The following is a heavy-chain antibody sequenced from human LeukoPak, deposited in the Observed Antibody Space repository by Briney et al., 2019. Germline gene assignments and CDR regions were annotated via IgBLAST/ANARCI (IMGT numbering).Heavy chain of an antibody. V-gene: IGHV1-46*01. CDR2: INPSGGST. CDR1: GYTFTSYY. J-gene: IGHJ4*02. D-gene: IGHD3-22*01. CDR3: ARDLYYYDSSGYYWFPDY. Sequence: ASVKVSCKASGYTFTSYYMHWVRQAPGQGLEWMGIINPSGGSTSYAQKFQGRVTMTRDMSTSTVYMELSSLRSEDTAVYYCARDLYYYDSSGYYWFPDYRGQGTLVTVSS.